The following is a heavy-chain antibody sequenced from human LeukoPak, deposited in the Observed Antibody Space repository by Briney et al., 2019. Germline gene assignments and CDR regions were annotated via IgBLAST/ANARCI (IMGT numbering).Heavy chain of an antibody. D-gene: IGHD3-22*01. CDR1: GSTFTDYF. CDR3: ARDRGWRSSGYYLYHFDY. Sequence: GGSLRLSCVASGSTFTDYFMSWVRQAPGKGLEWVASIKHNGGEKYYVDSVKGRFTISRDNAKNSLYLEMSSLRVEDTAVYYCARDRGWRSSGYYLYHFDYWGQGTLVTFAS. V-gene: IGHV3-7*01. CDR2: IKHNGGEK. J-gene: IGHJ4*02.